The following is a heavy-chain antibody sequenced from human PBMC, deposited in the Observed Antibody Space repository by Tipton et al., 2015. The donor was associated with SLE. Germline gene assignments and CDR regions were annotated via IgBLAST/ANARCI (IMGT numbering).Heavy chain of an antibody. D-gene: IGHD3-9*01. V-gene: IGHV1-46*01. CDR3: ARDPVRFFDLTLRDY. CDR1: GYTFTTFD. Sequence: QSGAEVTKPGASVKVSCKASGYTFTTFDVHWVRQAPGQGLEWMGIIYRNGRSTTSTQNFQGRVTMTRDTSTGTVYMEVSSLRSDDTAVYYCARDPVRFFDLTLRDYWGQGTLVTVSS. J-gene: IGHJ4*02. CDR2: IYRNGRST.